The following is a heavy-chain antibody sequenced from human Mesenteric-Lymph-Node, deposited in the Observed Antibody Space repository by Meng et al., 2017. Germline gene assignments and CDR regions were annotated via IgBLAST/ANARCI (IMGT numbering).Heavy chain of an antibody. CDR2: IGHSGFT. Sequence: PKLQEPGPGLGRPSGALPLTCRVSGGSISTSGYYWGWIRQSPGKGLEWIGSIGHSGFTYYTPSLKSRVTVSIDTSRNQFSLWLTSVTAADTAVYYCVRSSAWVRTGFDPWGQGTLVTVSS. CDR3: VRSSAWVRTGFDP. CDR1: GGSISTSGYY. V-gene: IGHV4-39*01. J-gene: IGHJ5*02. D-gene: IGHD6-19*01.